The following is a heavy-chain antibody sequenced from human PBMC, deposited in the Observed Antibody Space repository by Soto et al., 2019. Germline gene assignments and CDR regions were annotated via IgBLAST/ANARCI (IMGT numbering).Heavy chain of an antibody. J-gene: IGHJ6*02. Sequence: SETLSLTCTVSGGSISSYYWCWIRQPAGKGLEWIGRFYPSGNINYNPSLKSRLTMSGDTSRNQFSLNLTSVTAADTAVYYCARCGLDYGMDVWGQGTTVAVS. D-gene: IGHD3-16*01. V-gene: IGHV4-4*07. CDR1: GGSISSYY. CDR2: FYPSGNI. CDR3: ARCGLDYGMDV.